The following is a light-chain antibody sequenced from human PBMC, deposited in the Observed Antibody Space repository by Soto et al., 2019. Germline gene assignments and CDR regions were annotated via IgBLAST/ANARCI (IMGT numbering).Light chain of an antibody. CDR1: QDISSY. CDR2: GAS. CDR3: QQLNSYLFT. Sequence: DIQMTQSPSSLSASVGDRVTITCRASQDISSYLGWYQQKPGEAPKLLIYGASTLQSGVPSRFSGSGSGTEFTLTISSLQHEDFASYYCQQLNSYLFTFGQGTRLEIK. J-gene: IGKJ5*01. V-gene: IGKV1-9*01.